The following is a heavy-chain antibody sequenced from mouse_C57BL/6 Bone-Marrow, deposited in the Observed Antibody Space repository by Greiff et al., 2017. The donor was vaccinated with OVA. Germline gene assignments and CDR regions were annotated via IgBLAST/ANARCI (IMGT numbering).Heavy chain of an antibody. CDR3: ARQYGNYMDY. V-gene: IGHV5-12*01. J-gene: IGHJ4*01. CDR1: GFTFSDYY. Sequence: EVNVVESGGGLVQPGGSLKLSCAASGFTFSDYYMYWVRQTPEKRLEWVAYISNGGGSTYYPDTVKGRFTISRDNAKNTLYLQMSRLKSEDTAMYYCARQYGNYMDYWGQGTSVTVSS. CDR2: ISNGGGST. D-gene: IGHD2-1*01.